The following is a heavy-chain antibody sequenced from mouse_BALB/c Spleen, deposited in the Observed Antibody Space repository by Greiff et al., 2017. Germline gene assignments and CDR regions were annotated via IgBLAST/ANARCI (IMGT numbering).Heavy chain of an antibody. V-gene: IGHV5-17*02. J-gene: IGHJ1*01. D-gene: IGHD1-1*01. CDR1: GFTFSSFG. CDR3: AKGPLYYGSSWYFDV. Sequence: EVQGVESGGGLVQPGGSRKLSCAASGFTFSSFGMHWVRQAPEKGLEWVAYISSGSSTIYYADTVKGRFTISRDNPKNTLFLQMTSLRSEDTAMYYCAKGPLYYGSSWYFDVWGAGTTVTVSS. CDR2: ISSGSSTI.